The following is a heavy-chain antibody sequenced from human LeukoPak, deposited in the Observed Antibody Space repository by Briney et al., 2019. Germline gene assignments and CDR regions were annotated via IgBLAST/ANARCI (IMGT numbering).Heavy chain of an antibody. D-gene: IGHD2-8*01. CDR2: ISSSGSTI. CDR1: GFTFSDYY. Sequence: GGSLRLSCAASGFTFSDYYMSWIRQAPGKGLEWVSYISSSGSTIYYADSVKGRFTISRDNAKNTLYLQMNSLRAEDTAVYYCANGNRCTSPNCLGYYYFYMDVWGKGTTVTVSS. V-gene: IGHV3-11*01. CDR3: ANGNRCTSPNCLGYYYFYMDV. J-gene: IGHJ6*03.